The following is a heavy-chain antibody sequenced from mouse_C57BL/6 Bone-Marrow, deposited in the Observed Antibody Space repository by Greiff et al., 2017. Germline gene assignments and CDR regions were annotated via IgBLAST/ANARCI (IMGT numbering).Heavy chain of an antibody. CDR1: GYTFTNYG. J-gene: IGHJ2*01. Sequence: QVQLQQPGAELVRPGSSVTLSCKASGYTFTNYGMHWVKQKPGQGLEWIGTIYPSDSGTHYNQKFKDKATLTEDKSSSTAYMQLSSLTSEDSAVYCCEMGYDGSSGGYWGQGTTLTVSS. V-gene: IGHV1-61*01. CDR2: IYPSDSGT. CDR3: EMGYDGSSGGY. D-gene: IGHD2-1*01.